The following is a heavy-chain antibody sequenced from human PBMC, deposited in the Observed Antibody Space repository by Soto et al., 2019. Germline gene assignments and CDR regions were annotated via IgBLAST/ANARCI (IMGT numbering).Heavy chain of an antibody. V-gene: IGHV3-33*01. J-gene: IGHJ6*02. Sequence: GGSLRLSCAASGFTFSSYGMHWVRQAPGKGLEWVAVIWYDGSNKYYADSVKGRFTISRDNSKNTLYLQMNSLRAEDTAVYYCARDNMYYYGIYYYYYGMDVWGQGTTVTVSS. CDR2: IWYDGSNK. CDR3: ARDNMYYYGIYYYYYGMDV. CDR1: GFTFSSYG. D-gene: IGHD3-10*01.